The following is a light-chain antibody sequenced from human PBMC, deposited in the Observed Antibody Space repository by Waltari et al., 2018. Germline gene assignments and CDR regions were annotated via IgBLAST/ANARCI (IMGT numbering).Light chain of an antibody. V-gene: IGLV2-23*01. CDR2: EGS. Sequence: QSALTQPASVSGSPAPSISISCHGPNKDVVGYILVSWYQQRPGRAHKIIIFEGSERPSGVSDRFSASKSGNTASLTVSGLQAEDEAHYFCCSYAGSSTPMLFGGGTKLTVL. J-gene: IGLJ2*01. CDR1: NKDVVGYIL. CDR3: CSYAGSSTPML.